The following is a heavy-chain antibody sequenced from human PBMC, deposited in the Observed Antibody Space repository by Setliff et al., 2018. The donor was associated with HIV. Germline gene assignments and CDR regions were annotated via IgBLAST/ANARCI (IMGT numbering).Heavy chain of an antibody. CDR1: GFTFSSYG. Sequence: GGSLRLSCAAAGFTFSSYGMHWVRQAPGKGLEWVAFIYYDGSDKQYADSVKGRFTIYRDNSKNTLYLQMNNLRTEDTAVYFCAKSFYSSRWSPLDYWGQGTLVTVSS. D-gene: IGHD2-2*01. CDR2: IYYDGSDK. V-gene: IGHV3-30*02. J-gene: IGHJ4*02. CDR3: AKSFYSSRWSPLDY.